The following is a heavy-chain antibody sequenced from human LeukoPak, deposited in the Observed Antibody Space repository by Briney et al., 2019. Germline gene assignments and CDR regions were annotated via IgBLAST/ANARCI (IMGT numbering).Heavy chain of an antibody. D-gene: IGHD4-11*01. CDR3: ARDTGYSNYDY. Sequence: HAGGSLRLSCAASGFTFISYWMHWVRQAPGKGLVWVSRINSDGTSTTYADSVKGRFTISRDNAKNTLYLQMNSLRADDTAMYYCARDTGYSNYDYWGQGTLVTVSS. V-gene: IGHV3-74*01. J-gene: IGHJ4*02. CDR2: INSDGTST. CDR1: GFTFISYW.